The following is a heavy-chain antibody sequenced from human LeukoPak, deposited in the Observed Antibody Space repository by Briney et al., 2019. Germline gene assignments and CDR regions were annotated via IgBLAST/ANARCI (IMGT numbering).Heavy chain of an antibody. CDR2: VSHDGDT. Sequence: SETLSLTCGVSGMSLSDYYWTWIRQSPGKGLEWIGEVSHDGDTNYNPSLKSRVSISVDTSNDQFSLKLSPVTAADTGVYYCARRALDYDDVAYLYARCSDVWGQGIKVTVS. D-gene: IGHD4-17*01. V-gene: IGHV4-34*01. CDR1: GMSLSDYY. CDR3: ARRALDYDDVAYLYARCSDV. J-gene: IGHJ6*02.